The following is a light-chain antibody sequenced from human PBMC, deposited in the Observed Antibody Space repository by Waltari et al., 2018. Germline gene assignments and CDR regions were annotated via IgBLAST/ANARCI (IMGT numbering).Light chain of an antibody. Sequence: QSVLTQPPSVSGAPGQRVTISCTGSSPNIGAGYDVTWYQQLPGTAPKLLIYGNSNRPSGVPDRFSGSKSGTSASLAITGLQAEDEADYYCQSYDSSLSGFHVVFGGGTKLTVL. CDR3: QSYDSSLSGFHVV. V-gene: IGLV1-40*01. CDR2: GNS. J-gene: IGLJ2*01. CDR1: SPNIGAGYD.